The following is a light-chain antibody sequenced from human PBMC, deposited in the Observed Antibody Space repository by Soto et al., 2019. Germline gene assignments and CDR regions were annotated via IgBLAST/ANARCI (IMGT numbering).Light chain of an antibody. CDR2: VAS. Sequence: DIEMTQSPSSLSASVGDRVTITCRASQGISNYLAWYQQQPGKVPKLLIYVASTLQSGVPSRFSGSGSGTDFTLTISSLQPEDVATYYCQKYNSAPWTFGQGTKVEIK. V-gene: IGKV1-27*01. CDR1: QGISNY. CDR3: QKYNSAPWT. J-gene: IGKJ1*01.